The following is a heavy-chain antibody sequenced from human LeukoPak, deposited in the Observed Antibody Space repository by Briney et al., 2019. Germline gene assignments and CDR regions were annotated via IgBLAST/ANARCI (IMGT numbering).Heavy chain of an antibody. CDR2: IENDESDK. V-gene: IGHV3-30*02. Sequence: PGGSLRLSCAASGFTLSYYGMHWVRQAPGKGLEWVAFIENDESDKYYADSVKGRFTISRDNSKNTLYLQMNSLRAEDTAVYYCAKSAPEYYDFWSGADYWGQGTLVTVSS. D-gene: IGHD3-3*01. CDR3: AKSAPEYYDFWSGADY. CDR1: GFTLSYYG. J-gene: IGHJ4*02.